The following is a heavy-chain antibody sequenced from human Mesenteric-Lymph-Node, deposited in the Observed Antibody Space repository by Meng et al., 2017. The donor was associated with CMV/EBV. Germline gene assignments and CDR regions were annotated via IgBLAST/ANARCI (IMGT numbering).Heavy chain of an antibody. CDR2: IYRGDNT. CDR3: TGDSVSNPNLDY. J-gene: IGHJ4*02. V-gene: IGHV3-66*01. D-gene: IGHD3-10*01. CDR1: GFNVRDKY. Sequence: EVDRVGCGGGLVPPGGSLGMSCVASGFNVRDKYMSWVRQAPGKGLEWVCIIYRGDNTYYIDSVKDRFTVSRDNSKNTMYLQMNSLRVEDTAVYYCTGDSVSNPNLDYWGQGTLVTVSS.